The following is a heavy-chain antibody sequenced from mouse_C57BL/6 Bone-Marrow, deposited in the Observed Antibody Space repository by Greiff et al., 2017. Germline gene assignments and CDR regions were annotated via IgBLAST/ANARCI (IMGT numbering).Heavy chain of an antibody. Sequence: VQLQQPGAELVRPGTSVKLSCKASGYTFTSYWMHWVKQRPGQGLEWIGVIDPSDSYTNYNQKFKGKATLTVDTSSSTAYMQLSSLTSEDSAVYYCARPYGSSVDYWGQGTTLTVSS. CDR2: IDPSDSYT. V-gene: IGHV1-59*01. J-gene: IGHJ2*01. CDR1: GYTFTSYW. D-gene: IGHD1-1*01. CDR3: ARPYGSSVDY.